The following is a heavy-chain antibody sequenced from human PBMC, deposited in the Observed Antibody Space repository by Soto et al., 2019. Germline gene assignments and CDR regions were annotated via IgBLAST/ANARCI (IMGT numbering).Heavy chain of an antibody. CDR3: AKDVGGSYIDY. Sequence: PGGSLRLSCAASGFTFSSYGMHWVRQAPGKGLEWVSGISWNSGSIGYADSVKGRFTISRDNAKNSLYLQMNSLRAEDTALYYCAKDVGGSYIDYWGQGTLVTVSS. D-gene: IGHD1-26*01. J-gene: IGHJ4*02. V-gene: IGHV3-9*01. CDR2: ISWNSGSI. CDR1: GFTFSSYG.